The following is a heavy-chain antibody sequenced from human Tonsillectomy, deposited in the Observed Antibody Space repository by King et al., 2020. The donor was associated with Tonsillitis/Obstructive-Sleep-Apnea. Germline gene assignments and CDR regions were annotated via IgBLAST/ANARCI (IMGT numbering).Heavy chain of an antibody. CDR1: GFTFSRYA. Sequence: VQLVESGGGLVQPGGSLRLSCVASGFTFSRYAMSWARQAPGKGLEWVSSMTGSGESTYYAESVKGRFSISRDNSKNTLYLQMNSLRAEDTAVYYCAKDHNGTVSYYSGYMDVWGKGTTVTVSS. J-gene: IGHJ6*03. V-gene: IGHV3-23*04. D-gene: IGHD3-10*01. CDR2: MTGSGEST. CDR3: AKDHNGTVSYYSGYMDV.